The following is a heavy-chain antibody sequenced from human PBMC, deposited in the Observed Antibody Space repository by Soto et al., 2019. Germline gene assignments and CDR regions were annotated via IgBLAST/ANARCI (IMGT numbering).Heavy chain of an antibody. V-gene: IGHV4-59*01. CDR2: IYYSGST. Sequence: SETLSLTCTVSGGSISSYYWSWIRQPPGKGLEWIGYIYYSGSTNYNPSLKSRVTISVDTSKNQFSLKLSSVTAADTAVYYCARGVRGVISRWLDPWGQGTLVTVSS. J-gene: IGHJ5*02. CDR3: ARGVRGVISRWLDP. D-gene: IGHD3-10*01. CDR1: GGSISSYY.